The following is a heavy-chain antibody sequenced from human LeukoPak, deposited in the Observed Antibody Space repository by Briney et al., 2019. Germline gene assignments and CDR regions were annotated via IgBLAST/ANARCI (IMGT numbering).Heavy chain of an antibody. Sequence: SETLSLTCTVSGGSISSYYWSWIRQPPGKGLEWIGYIYYSGSTNYNPSLKSRVTISVDSSKNQFSLKLSSVTAADAAVYYCARQRCLGSSCHFDYWGQGTLVTVSS. J-gene: IGHJ4*02. D-gene: IGHD6-13*01. CDR1: GGSISSYY. CDR3: ARQRCLGSSCHFDY. CDR2: IYYSGST. V-gene: IGHV4-59*01.